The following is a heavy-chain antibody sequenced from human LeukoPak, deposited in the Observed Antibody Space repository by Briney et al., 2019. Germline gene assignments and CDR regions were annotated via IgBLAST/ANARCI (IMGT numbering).Heavy chain of an antibody. CDR3: ARDLRAAADY. Sequence: PGGSLRLSCAASGFTFSTYSLIWVRQAPGKGLECISYISSSSTTIDHADSVKGRFTISRDNGRNSLYLQMNSLRDEDTAVYYCARDLRAAADYWGQGTLVTVSS. V-gene: IGHV3-48*02. CDR1: GFTFSTYS. J-gene: IGHJ4*02. CDR2: ISSSSTTI. D-gene: IGHD6-13*01.